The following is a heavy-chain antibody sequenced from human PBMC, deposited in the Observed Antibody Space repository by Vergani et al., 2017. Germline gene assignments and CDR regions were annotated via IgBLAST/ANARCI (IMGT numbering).Heavy chain of an antibody. V-gene: IGHV4-59*12. CDR1: GGSMSGYY. Sequence: QVRLQESGPGLVKPSETLSLTCSVSGGSMSGYYWSWIRQPPGKELEWIGYMYHSGSTNYNPSLETRVTISGDTSKNQFSLTLNSVTASDTAVYYCGGVSDFYGLGSRLLDLWGQGILVTVSS. J-gene: IGHJ5*02. D-gene: IGHD3-10*01. CDR3: GGVSDFYGLGSRLLDL. CDR2: MYHSGST.